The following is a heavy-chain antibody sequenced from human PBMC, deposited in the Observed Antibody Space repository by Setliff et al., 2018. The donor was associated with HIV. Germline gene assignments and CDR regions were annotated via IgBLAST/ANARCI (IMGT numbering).Heavy chain of an antibody. CDR3: AKGASLVPRRPHFCYFDY. CDR1: EFTFSVYA. V-gene: IGHV3-23*01. J-gene: IGHJ4*02. CDR2: ISGSGSST. D-gene: IGHD3-16*02. Sequence: GGSLRLSCAASEFTFSVYAMSWLRQAPGQGLEWVSGISGSGSSTYYADSVKGRFTISRDNSKNTLYLQMNRLSADDTAIYYCAKGASLVPRRPHFCYFDYWGQGALVTVSS.